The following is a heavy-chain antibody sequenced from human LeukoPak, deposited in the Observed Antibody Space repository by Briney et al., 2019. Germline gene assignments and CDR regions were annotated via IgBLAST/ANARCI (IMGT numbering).Heavy chain of an antibody. CDR1: GGSISSYY. CDR2: IYYSGST. J-gene: IGHJ4*02. Sequence: PSETLSLTCPVSGGSISSYYWSWIRQPPGKGLEWIGYIYYSGSTNYNPSLKSRVTISVDTSKNQFSLKLSSVTAADTSVYYCARADYRYYFDYWGQGTLGTVSS. CDR3: ARADYRYYFDY. V-gene: IGHV4-59*01. D-gene: IGHD3-16*01.